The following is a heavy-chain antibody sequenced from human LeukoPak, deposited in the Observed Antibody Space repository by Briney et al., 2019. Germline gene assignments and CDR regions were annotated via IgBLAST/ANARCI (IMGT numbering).Heavy chain of an antibody. CDR2: INHSGST. V-gene: IGHV4-34*01. CDR3: AREGIFGVVNTFDP. Sequence: PSETLSLTCAVYGGSFSGYYWSWIRQPPGKGLEWIGEINHSGSTNYNPSLKSRVTIPVDTSKNQFSLKLSSVTAADTAVYYCAREGIFGVVNTFDPWGQGTLVTVSS. CDR1: GGSFSGYY. D-gene: IGHD3-3*01. J-gene: IGHJ5*02.